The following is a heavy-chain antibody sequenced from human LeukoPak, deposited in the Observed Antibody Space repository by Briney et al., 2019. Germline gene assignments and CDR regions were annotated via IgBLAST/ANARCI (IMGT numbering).Heavy chain of an antibody. CDR3: ASRAGPGVDI. Sequence: GGSLRLSCAASGFTFSGSAMHWVRQASGKGLEWVGRIRSKANSYATAYAASVKGRFTISRDDSKNTAYLQMNSLRAEDTALYYCASRAGPGVDIWGQGTMVTVSS. CDR1: GFTFSGSA. CDR2: IRSKANSYAT. J-gene: IGHJ3*02. V-gene: IGHV3-73*01. D-gene: IGHD3-10*01.